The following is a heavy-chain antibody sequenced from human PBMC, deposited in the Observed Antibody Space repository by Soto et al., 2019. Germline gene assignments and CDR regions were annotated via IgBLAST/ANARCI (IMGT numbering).Heavy chain of an antibody. V-gene: IGHV4-59*01. CDR3: GRESPYDFWSGYYQTKYGMDV. Sequence: SETLSLTCTVSGASISDYYWAWIRQPPGKGLEWIGYIYYSGSTNYNPSLKSRVTISVDTSKNQFSLKLSSVTAADTAVYYCGRESPYDFWSGYYQTKYGMDVWGQGTTVTVSS. J-gene: IGHJ6*02. D-gene: IGHD3-3*01. CDR1: GASISDYY. CDR2: IYYSGST.